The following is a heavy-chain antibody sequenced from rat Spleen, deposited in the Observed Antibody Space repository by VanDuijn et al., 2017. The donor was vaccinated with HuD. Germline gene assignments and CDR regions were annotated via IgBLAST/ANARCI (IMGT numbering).Heavy chain of an antibody. CDR3: ARPTEGIAWFAY. D-gene: IGHD1-11*01. J-gene: IGHJ3*01. V-gene: IGHV5-7*01. CDR1: GFTLSDYN. CDR2: IIYDGGRT. Sequence: EVQRVESGGGLVQPGRSLKLSCEVSGFTLSDYNMAWVRQAPRKGLEWVATIIYDGGRTYYRDSVKGRFTISRDNAKNTLYLQMDSLRSEDTATYYCARPTEGIAWFAYWGQVTLVTVSS.